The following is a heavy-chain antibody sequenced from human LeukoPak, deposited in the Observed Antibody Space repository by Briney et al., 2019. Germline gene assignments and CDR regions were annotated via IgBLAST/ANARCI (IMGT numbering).Heavy chain of an antibody. CDR3: ARHLPLRGEDY. CDR2: INHSGST. CDR1: GFTFSSYG. J-gene: IGHJ4*02. D-gene: IGHD3-10*01. V-gene: IGHV4-34*01. Sequence: PGGSLRLSCAASGFTFSSYGMSWIRQPPGKGLEWIGEINHSGSTNYNPSLKSRVTISVDTSKNQFSLKLSSVTAADTAVYYCARHLPLRGEDYWGQGTLVTVSS.